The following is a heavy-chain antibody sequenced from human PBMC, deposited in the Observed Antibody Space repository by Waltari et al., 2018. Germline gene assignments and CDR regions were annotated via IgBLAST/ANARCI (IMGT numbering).Heavy chain of an antibody. CDR3: ASYCSGGSCYNYGMDV. D-gene: IGHD2-15*01. Sequence: QVQLQQWGAGLLKPSETLSLTCAVYGGSFSGYYWSWIRQPPGKGLEWIGEINHSGSTNYNPSLKSRVTISVDTSKNQFSLKLSSVTAADTAVYYCASYCSGGSCYNYGMDVWAKGPRSPSP. CDR1: GGSFSGYY. J-gene: IGHJ6*02. V-gene: IGHV4-34*01. CDR2: INHSGST.